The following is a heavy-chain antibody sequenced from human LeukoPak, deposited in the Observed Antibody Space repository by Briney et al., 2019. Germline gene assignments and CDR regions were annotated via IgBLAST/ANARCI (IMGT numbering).Heavy chain of an antibody. Sequence: PGGSLRLSCAASGFTFSSYGMHWVRQAPGKGLEWVAFIRYDGSNKYYADSVKGRFTISRDNSKNTLYLQMNSLRAEDTAVYYCAKDREDDYYGSGRLDYWGQGTLVTVSS. CDR1: GFTFSSYG. CDR2: IRYDGSNK. J-gene: IGHJ4*02. V-gene: IGHV3-30*02. CDR3: AKDREDDYYGSGRLDY. D-gene: IGHD3-10*01.